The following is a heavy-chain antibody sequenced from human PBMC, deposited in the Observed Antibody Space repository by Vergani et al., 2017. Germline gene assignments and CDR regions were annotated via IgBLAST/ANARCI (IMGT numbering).Heavy chain of an antibody. CDR1: GGTFTNYY. Sequence: QVQLVQSGAEVKKPGSSVKVSCKASGGTFTNYYIHWVRQAPGQGLEWLGIINPSGGSTSYAQKFQGRVTMTRDTSTSTVYMELSSLRAEDTAVYYCARWLTSANDVDYWGQGTLVTVSS. V-gene: IGHV1-46*01. CDR3: ARWLTSANDVDY. J-gene: IGHJ4*02. CDR2: INPSGGST. D-gene: IGHD1-1*01.